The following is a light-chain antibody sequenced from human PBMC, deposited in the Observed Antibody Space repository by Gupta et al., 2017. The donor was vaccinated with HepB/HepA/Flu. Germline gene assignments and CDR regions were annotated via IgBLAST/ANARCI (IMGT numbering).Light chain of an antibody. CDR1: QSVSSY. Sequence: EIVLTQPPATLSLSPGARATLPCRASQSVSSYLAWYQQKPGQAPRLLIYDASNRATGIPARFSGSGSGTDFTLTISSLEPEDFAVYYCQQRSNWPITFGQGTRLEIK. CDR3: QQRSNWPIT. CDR2: DAS. V-gene: IGKV3-11*01. J-gene: IGKJ5*01.